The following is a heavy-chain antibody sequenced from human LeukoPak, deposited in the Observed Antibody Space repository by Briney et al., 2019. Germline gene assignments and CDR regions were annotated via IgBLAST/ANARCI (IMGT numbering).Heavy chain of an antibody. CDR2: IYNDGTST. CDR1: GFTFSNYW. D-gene: IGHD3-10*01. Sequence: PGGSLRLSCAASGFTFSNYWMHWVRQAPGKGLVWVSRIYNDGTSTSYADSVKGRFTNSRDNAKNTLYLQMNSLRAEDTAVCYCARVLNYGFDYWGQGTLVTVSS. J-gene: IGHJ4*02. CDR3: ARVLNYGFDY. V-gene: IGHV3-74*01.